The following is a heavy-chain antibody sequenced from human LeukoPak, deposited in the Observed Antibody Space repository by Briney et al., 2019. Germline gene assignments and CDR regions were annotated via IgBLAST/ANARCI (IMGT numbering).Heavy chain of an antibody. V-gene: IGHV3-53*01. CDR1: GFTVSSNY. Sequence: SGGSLRLSCAASGFTVSSNYMSWVRQAPGKGLEWVSVIYSGGSTYYADSVKGRFTISRDNSKNTLYLQMNSLRAEDTAVYYCARVGSRGALDYWGQGTLVTVSS. CDR3: ARVGSRGALDY. D-gene: IGHD3-10*01. CDR2: IYSGGST. J-gene: IGHJ4*02.